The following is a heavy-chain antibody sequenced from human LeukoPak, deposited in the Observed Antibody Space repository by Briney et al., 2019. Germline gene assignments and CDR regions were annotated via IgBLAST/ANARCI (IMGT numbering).Heavy chain of an antibody. V-gene: IGHV3-30*01. Sequence: GGSLRLSCEASGFTFNTYAIYWVRQAPGKGLEWVAYIGHDGRDIYYADSVKGRFTISRDNSKNTVHLQMNSLKVEDTAVYYCARDLIGGWSCDHWGQGTLVTVSS. J-gene: IGHJ4*02. CDR3: ARDLIGGWSCDH. CDR1: GFTFNTYA. D-gene: IGHD3-16*01. CDR2: IGHDGRDI.